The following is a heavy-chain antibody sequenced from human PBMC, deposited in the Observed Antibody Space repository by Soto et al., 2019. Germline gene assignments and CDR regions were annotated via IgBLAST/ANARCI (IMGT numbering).Heavy chain of an antibody. CDR1: GYTFTSYG. CDR2: ISAYNGNT. Sequence: QVQLVQSGAEVKKPGASVKVSCKASGYTFTSYGISWVRQAPGQGPEWMGWISAYNGNTNYAQKLQRRVNMTTDTSTSTAYMELRSLRSDAPAVYYCSRWWGVVTANPDYYYGMDVWGQGTTVTVSS. CDR3: SRWWGVVTANPDYYYGMDV. J-gene: IGHJ6*02. V-gene: IGHV1-18*01. D-gene: IGHD2-21*02.